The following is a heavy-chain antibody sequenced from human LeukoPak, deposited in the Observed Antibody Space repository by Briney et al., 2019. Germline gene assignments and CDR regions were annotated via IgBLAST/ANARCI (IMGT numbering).Heavy chain of an antibody. V-gene: IGHV4-39*01. CDR3: ARLGINILTGYIDY. J-gene: IGHJ4*02. D-gene: IGHD3-9*01. CDR1: GGSISSSSYY. Sequence: SETLSLTCTVSGGSISSSSYYWGWIRQPPGKGLEWIGSIYYSGSTYYNPSLKSRVTVSVDTSKNQFSLKLSSVTAADTAVYYCARLGINILTGYIDYWGQGTLVTVSS. CDR2: IYYSGST.